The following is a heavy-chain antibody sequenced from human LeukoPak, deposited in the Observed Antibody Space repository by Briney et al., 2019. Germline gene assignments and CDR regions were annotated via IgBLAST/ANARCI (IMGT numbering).Heavy chain of an antibody. Sequence: GGSLRLSCAASGFTFSSYAMEWVRQAPGKGLEWVSGLRISGDTTHYADSVKGRFTISRDNSKNTLYLQMNSLRVDDTAVYYCAKDSGRYYYGSGSYYFDSWGQGTLVTVSS. CDR1: GFTFSSYA. D-gene: IGHD3-10*01. CDR3: AKDSGRYYYGSGSYYFDS. V-gene: IGHV3-23*01. CDR2: LRISGDTT. J-gene: IGHJ4*02.